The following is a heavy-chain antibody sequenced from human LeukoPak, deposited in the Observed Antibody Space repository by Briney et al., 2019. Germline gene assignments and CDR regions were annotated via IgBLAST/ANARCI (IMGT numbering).Heavy chain of an antibody. J-gene: IGHJ5*02. Sequence: GGSLRLSCAASGFTFSSYAIHWVRQAPGKGLECVAVISDDGSSKYYADSVKGRFTISRDNSKNTLYLQMNSLRAEDTAVYFCARERLAATGTGWFEPWGQGTLVTVSS. D-gene: IGHD6-13*01. CDR2: ISDDGSSK. CDR3: ARERLAATGTGWFEP. V-gene: IGHV3-30*04. CDR1: GFTFSSYA.